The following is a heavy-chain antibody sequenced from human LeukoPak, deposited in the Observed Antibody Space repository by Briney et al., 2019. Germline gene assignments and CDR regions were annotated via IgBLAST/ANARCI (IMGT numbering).Heavy chain of an antibody. CDR1: GFTFSAYN. V-gene: IGHV3-21*01. CDR3: ARHTGPYCSSGSYGLDV. J-gene: IGHJ6*02. CDR2: ISSSGTSI. D-gene: IGHD3-10*01. Sequence: GGSLRLSCAASGFTFSAYNMNWVRQAPGKGLEWVSSISSSGTSIYYAESSKGRFTISRDNAKNSLYLQMNSLRAEDTAVYYCARHTGPYCSSGSYGLDVWGQGTTVIVSS.